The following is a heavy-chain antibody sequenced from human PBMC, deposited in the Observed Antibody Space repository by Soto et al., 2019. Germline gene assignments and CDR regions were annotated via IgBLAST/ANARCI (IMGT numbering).Heavy chain of an antibody. CDR1: GFTFSSYA. D-gene: IGHD3-10*01. CDR2: ISYDGSNK. J-gene: IGHJ4*02. CDR3: ARDVEVGGDVDYFDY. Sequence: QVQLVESGGGVVQPGRSLRLSCAASGFTFSSYAMHWVRQAPGKGLEWVAVISYDGSNKYYADSVKGRFTISRDNSKNPLYLRLDSLSAEDTGVYYGARDVEVGGDVDYFDYWGQGTLVTVSS. V-gene: IGHV3-30-3*01.